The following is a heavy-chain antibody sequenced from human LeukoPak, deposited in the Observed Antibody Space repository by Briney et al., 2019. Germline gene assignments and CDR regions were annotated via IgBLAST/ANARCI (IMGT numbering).Heavy chain of an antibody. J-gene: IGHJ5*02. D-gene: IGHD2-21*02. CDR2: IYYSGST. Sequence: PSETLSLTCTVSGGSISSYYWSRIRQPPGKGLEWIGYIYYSGSTNYNPSLKSRVTISVDTSKNQFSLKLSSVTAADTAVYYCARGSGATEFDPWGQGTLVTVSS. CDR1: GGSISSYY. CDR3: ARGSGATEFDP. V-gene: IGHV4-59*01.